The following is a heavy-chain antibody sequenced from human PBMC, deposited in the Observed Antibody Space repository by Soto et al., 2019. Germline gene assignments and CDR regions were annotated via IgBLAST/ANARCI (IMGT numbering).Heavy chain of an antibody. J-gene: IGHJ5*01. CDR1: GFSVNSDY. CDR3: ARGFHYGTIDS. CDR2: IFPGGTT. Sequence: GGSLRLSCTASGFSVNSDYMSWVRQAPGKGLEWVSVIFPGGTTYYADSVKGRFTISKDSSKSTLYLQMNNLRAEDTAIFYCARGFHYGTIDSWGQGALVTVS. V-gene: IGHV3-53*01. D-gene: IGHD3-10*01.